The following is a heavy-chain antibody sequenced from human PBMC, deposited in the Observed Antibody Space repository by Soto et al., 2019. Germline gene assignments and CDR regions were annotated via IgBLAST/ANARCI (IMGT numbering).Heavy chain of an antibody. Sequence: ASVKVSCKASGYTFTSYDINWVRQATGQGLEWMGWMNPKSGNTGYAQKFQGRVTMTRNTSISRAYMELRSLRSEDTPLYYSARNLINYDFCSRYYDYWGQGTLVTVSS. CDR1: GYTFTSYD. D-gene: IGHD3-3*01. V-gene: IGHV1-8*01. CDR3: ARNLINYDFCSRYYDY. J-gene: IGHJ4*02. CDR2: MNPKSGNT.